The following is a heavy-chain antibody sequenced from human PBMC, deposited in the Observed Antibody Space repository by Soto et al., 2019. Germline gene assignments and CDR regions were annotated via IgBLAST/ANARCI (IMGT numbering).Heavy chain of an antibody. CDR3: ARSLYVDYVHWYFDL. CDR2: IFSNDAK. J-gene: IGHJ2*01. CDR1: GFSLRNTRMG. Sequence: QVTLKESGPVLVKPTETLTLTCTVSGFSLRNTRMGLSGIRQSPGKALEWLAHIFSNDAKSYGPSMKSRLDIYRDTSKSQVVLTMTNVAPVGTATYFCARSLYVDYVHWYFDLWGRGTLVTVSS. D-gene: IGHD4-17*01. V-gene: IGHV2-26*01.